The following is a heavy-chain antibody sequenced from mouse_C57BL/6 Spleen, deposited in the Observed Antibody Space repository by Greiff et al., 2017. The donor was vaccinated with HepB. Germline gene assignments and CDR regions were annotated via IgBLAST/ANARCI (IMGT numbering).Heavy chain of an antibody. CDR2: ISDGGSYT. Sequence: EVKLVESGGGLVKPGGSLKLSCAASGFTFSSYAMSWVRQTPEKRLEWVATISDGGSYTYYPDNVKGRFTLSRDNAKNNLYLQMSHLKSEDTAMYYCARADYGSSHWYFDVWGTGTTVTVSS. CDR3: ARADYGSSHWYFDV. J-gene: IGHJ1*03. D-gene: IGHD1-1*01. V-gene: IGHV5-4*03. CDR1: GFTFSSYA.